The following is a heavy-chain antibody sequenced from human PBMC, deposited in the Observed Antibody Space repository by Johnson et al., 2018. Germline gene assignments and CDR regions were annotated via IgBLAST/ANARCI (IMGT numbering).Heavy chain of an antibody. CDR2: VWYHGSKT. CDR1: GFTFSNYG. J-gene: IGHJ4*02. CDR3: ARDDCGSPSGFGL. Sequence: QVGLVQSGGAVVEPGRTMRLSCAPSGFTFSNYGMHWVRQAPGKGLEWVSGVWYHGSKTHDADSGKGRLSISRDNSTNMLYLQVNSLIAEDTAVYYGARDDCGSPSGFGLWGQGTLVTVSS. D-gene: IGHD2-2*01. V-gene: IGHV3-33*01.